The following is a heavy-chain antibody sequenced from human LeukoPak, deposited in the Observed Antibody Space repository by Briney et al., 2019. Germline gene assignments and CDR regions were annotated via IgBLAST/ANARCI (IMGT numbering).Heavy chain of an antibody. V-gene: IGHV3-53*01. J-gene: IGHJ3*02. CDR1: GFTATSNH. CDR3: ARWSSNYGYAFDI. D-gene: IGHD3-16*01. Sequence: GGSLRLSCAASGFTATSNHMSWVRQAPGKGLEWVSGIYTSGSTSYADSVKGRFTISTDASKNTLYLQMNSLRAEDTAVYYCARWSSNYGYAFDIWGQGTVVTVS. CDR2: IYTSGST.